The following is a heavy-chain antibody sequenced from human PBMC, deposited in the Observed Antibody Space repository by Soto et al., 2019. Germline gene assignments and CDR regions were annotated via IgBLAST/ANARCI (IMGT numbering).Heavy chain of an antibody. V-gene: IGHV3-21*01. D-gene: IGHD1-26*01. CDR3: VKDEGIEAMDV. CDR1: GFSFSRNT. Sequence: PGGSLTLSCVPSGFSFSRNTMNWVRQAPGKGLEGVASITSSERYVDYADPVKGRFSASPDNAKNPLSLQMDSLRPDGAAICGCVKDEGIEAMDVWGQGTMVTVSS. J-gene: IGHJ6*02. CDR2: ITSSERYV.